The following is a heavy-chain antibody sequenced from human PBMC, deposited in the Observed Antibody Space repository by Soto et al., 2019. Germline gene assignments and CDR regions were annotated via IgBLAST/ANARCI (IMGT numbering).Heavy chain of an antibody. V-gene: IGHV4-31*03. CDR3: VRWGGRGVAARKKRFDP. D-gene: IGHD6-13*01. CDR2: IYYSGNT. CDR1: GGSISSGGYY. Sequence: SETLSLTCTVSGGSISSGGYYWNWIRQPPGKGLEWIGYIYYSGNTYYNPSLKSRVTISVDTSKNQFSLKLSSVTAADTAVYYCVRWGGRGVAARKKRFDPRGQGTLVTVSS. J-gene: IGHJ5*02.